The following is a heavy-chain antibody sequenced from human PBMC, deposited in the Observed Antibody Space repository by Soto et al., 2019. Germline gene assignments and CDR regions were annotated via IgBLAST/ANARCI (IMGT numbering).Heavy chain of an antibody. CDR2: IYYSGST. V-gene: IGHV4-59*08. D-gene: IGHD4-17*01. J-gene: IGHJ4*02. Sequence: SETLSLTCTVSGGSISSYYWSWIRQPPGKGLEWIGYIYYSGSTNYNPSLKSRVTISVDTSKNQFSLKLSSVTAADTAVYYCARRYGPGFEYWGQGTLVTVS. CDR1: GGSISSYY. CDR3: ARRYGPGFEY.